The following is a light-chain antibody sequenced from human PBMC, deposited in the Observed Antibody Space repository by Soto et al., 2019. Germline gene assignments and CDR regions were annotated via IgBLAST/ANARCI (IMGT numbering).Light chain of an antibody. V-gene: IGKV1-39*01. CDR3: QQRYSTTPT. CDR2: AAS. J-gene: IGKJ1*01. CDR1: QTISSY. Sequence: DIQRTQSPSSLSASVGYRVTISCWASQTISSYLNWYQQKPGKAPKLLIFAASTLQSGVPSRFSGSGSGTDFTLTISSLKHEDFATYDGQQRYSTTPTFGQGTKV.